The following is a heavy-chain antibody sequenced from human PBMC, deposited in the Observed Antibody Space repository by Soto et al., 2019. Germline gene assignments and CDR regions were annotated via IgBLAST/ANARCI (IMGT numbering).Heavy chain of an antibody. CDR1: GGSISSSNW. CDR2: TYHSGST. D-gene: IGHD3-9*01. CDR3: ARDSGGILTGYYNY. Sequence: PSETLSLTCAVSGGSISSSNWWSWVRQPPGKGLEWIGETYHSGSTNYNPSLKSRVTISVDKSKNQFSLKLSSVTAADTAVYYCARDSGGILTGYYNYWGQGTLVTVSS. V-gene: IGHV4-4*02. J-gene: IGHJ4*02.